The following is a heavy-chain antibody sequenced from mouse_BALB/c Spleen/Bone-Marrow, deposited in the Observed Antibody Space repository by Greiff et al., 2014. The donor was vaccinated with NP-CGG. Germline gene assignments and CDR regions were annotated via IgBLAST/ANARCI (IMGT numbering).Heavy chain of an antibody. J-gene: IGHJ3*01. CDR3: ASYYYGSSGFAY. D-gene: IGHD1-1*01. CDR2: IDPANGNT. Sequence: EVKLEESGAELVKPGASVKLSCTASGFNIKDTYMHWVKQRPEQGLEWIVRIDPANGNTKYDPKFQGKATITADTSSNTAYLQLSSLTSEDTAVYCCASYYYGSSGFAYWGQGTLVTVSA. V-gene: IGHV14-3*02. CDR1: GFNIKDTY.